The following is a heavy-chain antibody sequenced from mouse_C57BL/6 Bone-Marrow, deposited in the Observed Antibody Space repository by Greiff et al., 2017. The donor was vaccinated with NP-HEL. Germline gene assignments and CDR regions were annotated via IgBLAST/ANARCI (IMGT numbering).Heavy chain of an antibody. CDR3: ARDGGYDGYFDY. Sequence: EVKLVESGPGLVKPSQTVSLTCTVTGISITTGNYRWSWIRQFPGNKLEWIGYIYYSGTITYNPSLTSRTTITRDTSKNQFFLEMNSLTAEDTATYYCARDGGYDGYFDYWGQGTTLTVSS. J-gene: IGHJ2*01. CDR2: IYYSGTI. CDR1: GISITTGNYR. V-gene: IGHV3-5*02. D-gene: IGHD2-3*01.